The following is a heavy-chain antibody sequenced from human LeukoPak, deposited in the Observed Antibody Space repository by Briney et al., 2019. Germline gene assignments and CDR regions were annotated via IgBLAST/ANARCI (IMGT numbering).Heavy chain of an antibody. J-gene: IGHJ4*02. CDR3: AKDIVGGSSRPLFDY. CDR1: GFIFSNYA. V-gene: IGHV3-23*01. D-gene: IGHD1-26*01. Sequence: GGSLRLSCAASGFIFSNYAMTWVRQAPGKGLEWVSTISGSDGSTYYADSVKGRFTISRDNAKNSLYLQMNSLRAEDTALYYCAKDIVGGSSRPLFDYWGQGTLVTVSS. CDR2: ISGSDGST.